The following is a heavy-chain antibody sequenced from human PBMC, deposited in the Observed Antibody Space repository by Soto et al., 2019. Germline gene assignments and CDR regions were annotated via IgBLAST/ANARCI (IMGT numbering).Heavy chain of an antibody. D-gene: IGHD6-13*01. Sequence: QVQLMQSGAEVKKPGASVKVSCKASGYTFTSYAMHWVRQAPGQRLEWMGWINAGNGNTKYSQKFQGRVTITRDTSASTAYMELSSLRSEDTAVYYCARALKHSSSSTHFDYWGQGTLVTVSS. J-gene: IGHJ4*02. CDR3: ARALKHSSSSTHFDY. CDR2: INAGNGNT. CDR1: GYTFTSYA. V-gene: IGHV1-3*01.